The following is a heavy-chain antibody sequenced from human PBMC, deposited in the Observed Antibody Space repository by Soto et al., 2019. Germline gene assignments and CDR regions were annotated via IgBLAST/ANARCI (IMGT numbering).Heavy chain of an antibody. J-gene: IGHJ3*02. CDR3: ARLLSYYFDSRGPRDAFDI. CDR2: IYYSGST. D-gene: IGHD3-22*01. CDR1: GGSISSGGYY. Sequence: PSETLSLTCTVSGGSISSGGYYWNWIRQHPGKGLEWIGYIYYSGSTNYNPSFKSRVTISVDTSKNQFSLKLSSVTAADTAVYYCARLLSYYFDSRGPRDAFDIWGQGTMVTVSS. V-gene: IGHV4-61*08.